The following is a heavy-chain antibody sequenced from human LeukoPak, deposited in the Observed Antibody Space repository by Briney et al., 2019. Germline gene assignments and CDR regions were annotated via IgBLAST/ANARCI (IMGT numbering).Heavy chain of an antibody. D-gene: IGHD2-15*01. V-gene: IGHV3-30*04. CDR1: GFTFSNYP. CDR3: ASGGYIDY. CDR2: ISSDGSNK. Sequence: PGRFLRLSCLVSGFTFSNYPMHWVRQAPGKGLEWVAVISSDGSNKYYADSVKGRFTISRDNSKNTMFLQMDSLRGEDTAMYYCASGGYIDYWGQGTLVTVS. J-gene: IGHJ4*02.